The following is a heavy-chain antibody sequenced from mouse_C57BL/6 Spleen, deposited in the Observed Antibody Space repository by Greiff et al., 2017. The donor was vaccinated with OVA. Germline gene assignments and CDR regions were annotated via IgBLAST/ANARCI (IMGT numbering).Heavy chain of an antibody. D-gene: IGHD6-2*01. Sequence: EVKLVESGGGLVKPGGSLKLSCAASGFTFSDYGMHWVRQAPEKGLEWVAYISSGSSTIYYADTVKGRFTISIDNAKNTLFLQMTSLRSEDTAMYYCARSLYYAMDYWGQGTSVTVSS. V-gene: IGHV5-17*01. J-gene: IGHJ4*01. CDR2: ISSGSSTI. CDR1: GFTFSDYG. CDR3: ARSLYYAMDY.